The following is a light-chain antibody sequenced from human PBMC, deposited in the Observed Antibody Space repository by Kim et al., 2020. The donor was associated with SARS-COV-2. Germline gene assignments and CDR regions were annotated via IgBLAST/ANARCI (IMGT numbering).Light chain of an antibody. V-gene: IGKV3-15*01. Sequence: ILMTQSPATLSVSPGERATLSCRASQSVKGNLAWYQQRPGHPPRLLIYGASTRATGIPVRFSGSGSGTEFTLTISSLQSEDSALYYWQQYNYWPLLTFGGGTRVEIK. CDR2: GAS. CDR1: QSVKGN. J-gene: IGKJ4*01. CDR3: QQYNYWPLLT.